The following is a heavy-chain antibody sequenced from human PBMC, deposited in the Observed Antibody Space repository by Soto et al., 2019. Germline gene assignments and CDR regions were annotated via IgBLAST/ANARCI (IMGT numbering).Heavy chain of an antibody. Sequence: VQLVESGGGVVQPGRSLRLSCAASGFTFSSYAMHWVRQAPGKGLEWVAVISYDGSNKYYADSVKGRFTISRDNSKNTLYLQMNSLRAEDTAVYYCARFGLYSSGWERDYWGQGTLVTVSS. CDR3: ARFGLYSSGWERDY. CDR2: ISYDGSNK. D-gene: IGHD6-19*01. CDR1: GFTFSSYA. V-gene: IGHV3-30-3*01. J-gene: IGHJ4*02.